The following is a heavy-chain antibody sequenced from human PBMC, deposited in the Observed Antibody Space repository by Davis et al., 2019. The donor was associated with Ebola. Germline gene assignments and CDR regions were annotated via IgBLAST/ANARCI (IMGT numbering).Heavy chain of an antibody. V-gene: IGHV3-23*01. J-gene: IGHJ2*01. CDR1: GFTFSSYA. CDR3: AKDGGNYPYWYFDL. Sequence: GGSLRLSCAASGFTFSSYAMSWVRQAPGKGLEWVSATTLSGGSTYYADSVKGRFTISRDNSRNTLYLQMNSLRAEDTAVYYCAKDGGNYPYWYFDLWGRGTLVTVSS. CDR2: TTLSGGST. D-gene: IGHD1-7*01.